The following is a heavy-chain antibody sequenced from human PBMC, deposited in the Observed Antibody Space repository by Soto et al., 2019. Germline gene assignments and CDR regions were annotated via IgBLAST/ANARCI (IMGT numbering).Heavy chain of an antibody. CDR1: GFTFSSYG. D-gene: IGHD6-19*01. CDR2: IWYDGSNK. J-gene: IGHJ4*02. V-gene: IGHV3-33*01. CDR3: ARDSHVGTGWQLTADY. Sequence: GGSLRLSCAASGFTFSSYGMHWVRQAPGKGLEWVAVIWYDGSNKYYAESVKGRFTISRDNSKNTLYLQMNNLRAEDTAVYYCARDSHVGTGWQLTADYWGQGTLVTVSS.